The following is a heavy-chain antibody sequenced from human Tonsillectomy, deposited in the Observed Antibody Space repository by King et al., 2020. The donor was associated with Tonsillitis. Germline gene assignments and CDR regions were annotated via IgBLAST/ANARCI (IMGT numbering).Heavy chain of an antibody. CDR3: ARGGWYYDSSGYLGFDP. CDR2: IYYGGST. Sequence: QLQESGPGLVKPSETLSLTCTVSGGSISSYYWSWIRQPPGKGREWIGYIYYGGSTNYNPSLKSRVTISVDTSKNQFSLKLSSVTAADTAVYYCARGGWYYDSSGYLGFDPWGQGTLVTVSS. D-gene: IGHD3-22*01. J-gene: IGHJ5*02. CDR1: GGSISSYY. V-gene: IGHV4-59*01.